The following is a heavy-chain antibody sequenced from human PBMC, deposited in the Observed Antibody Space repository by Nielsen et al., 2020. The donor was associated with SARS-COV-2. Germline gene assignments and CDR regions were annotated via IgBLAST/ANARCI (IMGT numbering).Heavy chain of an antibody. Sequence: GESLKISCKGSGYSFTSNWITWVRQVPGKGLEWVGRTDPSDSYTNYSPSFQGHVTISVDRAISTAFLQWSSLRASDSAMYYCARPASGTYQNPDSWGQGTLVTVTS. CDR2: TDPSDSYT. D-gene: IGHD1-26*01. CDR1: GYSFTSNW. CDR3: ARPASGTYQNPDS. J-gene: IGHJ4*02. V-gene: IGHV5-10-1*01.